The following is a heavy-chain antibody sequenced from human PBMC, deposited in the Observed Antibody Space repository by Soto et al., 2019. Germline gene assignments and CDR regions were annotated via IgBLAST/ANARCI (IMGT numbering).Heavy chain of an antibody. CDR2: INNGGST. J-gene: IGHJ4*02. V-gene: IGHV4-30-4*01. Sequence: QVQLREPGPELVKPSETLSLTCTVSGGSIRNVNSSWSWIRQPQDKGREWIGHINNGGSTYNNPSLKSRVTISVDTSKNQFSLKLSSVSAADTAVYYCARGPSGDKVDYWGQGTLVTVSS. CDR1: GGSIRNVNSS. D-gene: IGHD7-27*01. CDR3: ARGPSGDKVDY.